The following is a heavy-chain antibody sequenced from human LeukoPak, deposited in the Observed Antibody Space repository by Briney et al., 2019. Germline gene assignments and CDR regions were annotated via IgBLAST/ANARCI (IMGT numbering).Heavy chain of an antibody. CDR2: ISAYNGNT. CDR1: GYTFTSYG. V-gene: IGHV1-18*04. CDR3: AREWTGYYVFDY. Sequence: ASVKVSCKASGYTFTSYGISWVRQAPGQGLEWMGWISAYNGNTNYAQKFQGRVTMTTDTSTSTAYMELRRLRSDDTAVYYCAREWTGYYVFDYWGQGTLVTVSP. D-gene: IGHD3/OR15-3a*01. J-gene: IGHJ4*02.